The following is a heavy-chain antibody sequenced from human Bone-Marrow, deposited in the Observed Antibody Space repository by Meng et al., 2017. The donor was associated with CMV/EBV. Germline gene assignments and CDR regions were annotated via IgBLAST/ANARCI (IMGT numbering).Heavy chain of an antibody. Sequence: SGPTLVKPTQTLTLTCTFSGFSLSTSGMCVSWVRQPPGKPLEWLALIDWDADKYYSTSLKTRLTISKDTSKNQVVLTMTNMDPVDTATYYCARINSTSWRYYFDYWGQGTLVTVSS. CDR1: GFSLSTSGMC. J-gene: IGHJ4*02. V-gene: IGHV2-70*20. D-gene: IGHD6-13*01. CDR2: IDWDADK. CDR3: ARINSTSWRYYFDY.